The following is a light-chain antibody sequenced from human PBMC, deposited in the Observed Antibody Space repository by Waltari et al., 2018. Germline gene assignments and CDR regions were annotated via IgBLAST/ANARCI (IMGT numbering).Light chain of an antibody. J-gene: IGLJ2*01. CDR1: SSDVGGDDY. CDR2: EVN. V-gene: IGLV2-8*01. CDR3: SSYVVNNYVV. Sequence: QSALTQPPSASGSPGQSVTISCTGTSSDVGGDDYVSWYQHHPGKVPKILIYEVNKRPQGVPDLFSGSTYGNTASLTGFGLQAEDEADYYCSSYVVNNYVVFGSGTKLTVL.